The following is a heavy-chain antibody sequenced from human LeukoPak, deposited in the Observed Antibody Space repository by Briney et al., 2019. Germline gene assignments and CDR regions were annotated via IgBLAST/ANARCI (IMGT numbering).Heavy chain of an antibody. V-gene: IGHV4-59*01. Sequence: SETLSLTCTVAAGSISSYYWSWLPQRPGKGLEWGGDIYYSGSTNYNPSLKSRVTISVDTSKPQSSLKLSSVTAADTAVYYCARTTEGGYTYDYFYYYYMDVWGKGTTVTMSS. D-gene: IGHD5-18*01. CDR3: ARTTEGGYTYDYFYYYYMDV. CDR1: AGSISSYY. J-gene: IGHJ6*03. CDR2: IYYSGST.